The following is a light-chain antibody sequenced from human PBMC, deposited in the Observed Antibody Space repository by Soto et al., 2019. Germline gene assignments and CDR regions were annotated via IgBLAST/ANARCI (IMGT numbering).Light chain of an antibody. CDR2: GAS. CDR1: RSVSSSY. V-gene: IGKV3-20*01. J-gene: IGKJ1*01. CDR3: QQYDNSPWT. Sequence: EIVLTQSPGTLSLSPGEGATLSCRGSRSVSSSYLAWYQQKPGQAPRLLIYGASSRATGIPDRFSGGGSGTDFTLTISRLEPEDFAVYYCQQYDNSPWTFGPGTKVEIK.